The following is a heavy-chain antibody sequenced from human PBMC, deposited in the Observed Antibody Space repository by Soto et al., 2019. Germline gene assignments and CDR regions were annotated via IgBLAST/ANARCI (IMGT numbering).Heavy chain of an antibody. V-gene: IGHV3-48*02. J-gene: IGHJ3*02. D-gene: IGHD3-3*01. CDR2: ISSSSSTI. CDR1: GFTFSSYS. Sequence: GGSLRLSCAASGFTFSSYSMNWVRQAPGKGLEWVSYISSSSSTIYYADSVKGRFTISRDNAKNSLYLQMNSLRDEDTAVYYCARELTIFGVGDAFDIWGQGTMVTVSS. CDR3: ARELTIFGVGDAFDI.